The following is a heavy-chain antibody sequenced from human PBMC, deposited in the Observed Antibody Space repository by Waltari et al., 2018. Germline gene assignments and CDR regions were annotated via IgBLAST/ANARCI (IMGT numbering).Heavy chain of an antibody. CDR1: GFTFRSYN. V-gene: IGHV3-21*01. D-gene: IGHD4-17*01. Sequence: EVQLVESGGGVVKPGGSLRLSCAASGFTFRSYNMNWVRQAPGKGLEWVSIISYSSSYIYYADSVKGRFTVSRDNAKNSLFLQMNSLRAEDTAVYYCARDHEYGGKADYWGQGTLVTVSS. CDR2: ISYSSSYI. J-gene: IGHJ4*02. CDR3: ARDHEYGGKADY.